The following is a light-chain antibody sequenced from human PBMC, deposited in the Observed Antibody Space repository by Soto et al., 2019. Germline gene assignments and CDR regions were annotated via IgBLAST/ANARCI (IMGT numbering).Light chain of an antibody. CDR2: YYSDSDK. CDR1: RDNKLCKKH. CDR3: KIWPSNALYV. J-gene: IGLJ1*01. V-gene: IGLV5-37*01. Sequence: LLTQPPSSPPFPGESPQLPPPLPRDNKLCKKHIYWYQQKPGSPPRYLLYYYSDSDKGQGSGVPSRFSGSKDVSANAGILLISGLQSEDEADYYCKIWPSNALYVFGTGTKVTVL.